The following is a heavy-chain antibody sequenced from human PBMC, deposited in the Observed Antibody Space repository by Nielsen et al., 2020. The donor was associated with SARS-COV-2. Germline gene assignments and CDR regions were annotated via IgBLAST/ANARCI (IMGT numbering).Heavy chain of an antibody. CDR2: ISSSSSYI. J-gene: IGHJ4*02. CDR3: ARDEWGYYYGSGSYYYFDY. CDR1: GFTFSSYS. V-gene: IGHV3-21*01. Sequence: GESLKISCAASGFTFSSYSMNWVRQAPGKGLEWVSSISSSSSYIYYADSVKGRFTISRDNAKNSLYLQMNSLRAEDTAVYYCARDEWGYYYGSGSYYYFDYWGQGTLVTVSS. D-gene: IGHD3-10*01.